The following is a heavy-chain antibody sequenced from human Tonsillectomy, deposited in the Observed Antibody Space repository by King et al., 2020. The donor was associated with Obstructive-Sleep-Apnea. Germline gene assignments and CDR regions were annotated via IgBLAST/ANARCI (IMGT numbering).Heavy chain of an antibody. CDR3: ARHFYDSNGYGWLRYYDL. CDR2: IYSSGST. Sequence: VQLQESGPGLVNPSETLSLACTVSGGSISSYYWSWIRQPPGKGLEWIGYIYSSGSTNYTPSLKSRVTISVDTSKNQFSLKLSSVTAADTAVYYCARHFYDSNGYGWLRYYDLWGRGTLVTVSS. J-gene: IGHJ2*01. D-gene: IGHD3-22*01. CDR1: GGSISSYY. V-gene: IGHV4-59*08.